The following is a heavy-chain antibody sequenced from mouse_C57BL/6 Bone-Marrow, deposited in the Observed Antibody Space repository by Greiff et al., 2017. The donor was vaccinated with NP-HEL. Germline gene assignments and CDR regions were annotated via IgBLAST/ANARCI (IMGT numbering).Heavy chain of an antibody. V-gene: IGHV1-55*01. J-gene: IGHJ2*01. D-gene: IGHD1-1*01. CDR2: IYPGSGST. CDR3: ASGARVVATCDY. CDR1: GYTFTSYW. Sequence: QVQLQQPGAELVKPGASVKMSCKASGYTFTSYWITWVKQRPGKGLEWIGAIYPGSGSTNYNEKFKSKATLTVDTSSSTAYLQLSSLTSEDSAGYYGASGARVVATCDYWGQGTTLTVSS.